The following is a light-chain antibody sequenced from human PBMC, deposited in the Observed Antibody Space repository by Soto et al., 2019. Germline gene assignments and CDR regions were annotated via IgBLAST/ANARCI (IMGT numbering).Light chain of an antibody. CDR2: EVS. CDR1: SSDVGGYNY. Sequence: STLSQPASVSGSPGQSITISCAGTSSDVGGYNYVSWYQQHPGKAPKLMISEVSNRPSGVSNRFSGSKSGNTASLPISGLQAEDEADYYCSSYTGTSTLVFGGGTK. V-gene: IGLV2-14*01. CDR3: SSYTGTSTLV. J-gene: IGLJ3*02.